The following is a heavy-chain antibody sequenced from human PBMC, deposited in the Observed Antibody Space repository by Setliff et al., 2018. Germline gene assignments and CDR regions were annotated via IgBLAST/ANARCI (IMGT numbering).Heavy chain of an antibody. CDR1: GGSITSYY. D-gene: IGHD3-3*01. CDR2: IYYSGST. CDR3: SSHPRVTIFGVVAFDY. J-gene: IGHJ4*02. Sequence: SETLSLTSNVSGGSITSYYWSWIRQPQVNGLEYIGYIYYSGSTNSNPSLKSRVTISVDTSKNQFSLKLSSVTAADTAAYYCSSHPRVTIFGVVAFDYWGQGMLVTVSS. V-gene: IGHV4-59*08.